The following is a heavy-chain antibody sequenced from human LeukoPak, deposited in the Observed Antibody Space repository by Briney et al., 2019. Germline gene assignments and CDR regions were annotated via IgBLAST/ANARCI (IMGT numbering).Heavy chain of an antibody. D-gene: IGHD1-1*01. Sequence: GGSLRLSCAASEFVFSDYYMSWIRQAPGKGLEWVSYISDSGSTIYYADSVKGRFTISRDNAKNSLYLQMNSLRAEDTAVYYCARVGLDVEVDYWGQGTLVTVSS. J-gene: IGHJ4*02. CDR1: EFVFSDYY. CDR2: ISDSGSTI. CDR3: ARVGLDVEVDY. V-gene: IGHV3-11*04.